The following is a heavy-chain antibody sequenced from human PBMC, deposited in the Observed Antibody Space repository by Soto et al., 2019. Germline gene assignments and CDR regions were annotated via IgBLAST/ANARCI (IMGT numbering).Heavy chain of an antibody. CDR1: GGSFSGYY. J-gene: IGHJ4*02. CDR3: AREIKFVRSSRWSHLDF. D-gene: IGHD6-13*01. Sequence: SETLSLTCAVYGGSFSGYYWSWIRQPPGKGLEWIGEINHSGSTNYNPSLKSRVTISVDTSKNQFSLKLSSVTAADTAVYYCAREIKFVRSSRWSHLDFWGQGVLVTVSS. V-gene: IGHV4-34*01. CDR2: INHSGST.